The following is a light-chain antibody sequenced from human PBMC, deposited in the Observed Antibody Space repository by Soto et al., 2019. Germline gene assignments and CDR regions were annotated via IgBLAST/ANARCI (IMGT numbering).Light chain of an antibody. J-gene: IGLJ2*01. Sequence: QSVLTQPASVSGSPGQSITISCTETSSDVGGYNYVSWYQQHPGKAPKLMIYDVSNRPSGVSNRFSGSKSGNTASLTISGLQAEDEADYYRSSYTSSSTPVVFGGGTQLTVL. CDR2: DVS. CDR3: SSYTSSSTPVV. V-gene: IGLV2-14*01. CDR1: SSDVGGYNY.